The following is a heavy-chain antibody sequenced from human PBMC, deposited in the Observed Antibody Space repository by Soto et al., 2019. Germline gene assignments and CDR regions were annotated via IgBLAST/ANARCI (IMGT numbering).Heavy chain of an antibody. J-gene: IGHJ4*02. CDR2: IYWDDYK. Sequence: QITLKESGPALVKPTQTLTLTCTFSGFSLSTSGVGVGWIRQPPGEALEWLALIYWDDYKHFSPSLESRLTIPKDPSKTQVVLTMANMDPVDTATYFCVHKGGGDRILDYWGQGTLVTVSS. CDR3: VHKGGGDRILDY. D-gene: IGHD3-16*01. V-gene: IGHV2-5*02. CDR1: GFSLSTSGVG.